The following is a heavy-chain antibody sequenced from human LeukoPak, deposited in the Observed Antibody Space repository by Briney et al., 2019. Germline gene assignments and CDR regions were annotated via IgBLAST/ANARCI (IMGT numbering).Heavy chain of an antibody. Sequence: PGGSLRLSCAASGFTFDDYAMHWVRQAPGKGLAWVSGISWNSGSIGYADSVKGRFTISRDNAKNSLYLQMNSLRAEDTALYYCAKDIAARQDYYYYYGMDVWGQGTTVTVSS. CDR1: GFTFDDYA. D-gene: IGHD6-6*01. CDR3: AKDIAARQDYYYYYGMDV. V-gene: IGHV3-9*01. CDR2: ISWNSGSI. J-gene: IGHJ6*02.